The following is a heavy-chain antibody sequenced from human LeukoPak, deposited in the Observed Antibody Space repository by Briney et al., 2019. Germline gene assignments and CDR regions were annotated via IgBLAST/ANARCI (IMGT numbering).Heavy chain of an antibody. CDR3: ARAPYCSSTSCYSYYFDY. D-gene: IGHD2-2*01. V-gene: IGHV1-2*02. CDR2: INPNSGGT. Sequence: ASVKVSCKASGYTFTGYYMHWVRQAPGQGLEWMGWINPNSGGTNYAQKFQGRVTMTRDTSISTAYMELSRLRSDDTAVYYCARAPYCSSTSCYSYYFDYWGQGTLVTVSS. CDR1: GYTFTGYY. J-gene: IGHJ4*02.